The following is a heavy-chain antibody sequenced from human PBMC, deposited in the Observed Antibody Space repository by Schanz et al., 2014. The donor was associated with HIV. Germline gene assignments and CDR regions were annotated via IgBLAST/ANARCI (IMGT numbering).Heavy chain of an antibody. V-gene: IGHV3-21*04. CDR2: VSPRSTYI. Sequence: EVQLLESGGGLVQPGGSLTLSCAASGFSFSTYTITWVRQAPGKGLEWVSSVSPRSTYIYSADSVKGRFTISRDNAKNSLHLQMTGLRAEDTAVYYCAKGYTSSSVFNLWGRGTLVTVSS. CDR1: GFSFSTYT. D-gene: IGHD6-6*01. CDR3: AKGYTSSSVFNL. J-gene: IGHJ2*01.